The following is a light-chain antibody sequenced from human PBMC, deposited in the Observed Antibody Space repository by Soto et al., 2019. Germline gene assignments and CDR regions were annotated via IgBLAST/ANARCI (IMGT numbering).Light chain of an antibody. Sequence: SQLTHSRSSLSASLGDIVTITCRASQSITNWLAWYQQKPGKAPKVLIHMASSLKSGVPSRFSGSGSGTDFALTITSLQPEDFASYYCQQLNSYPWTFGLGTKVDI. V-gene: IGKV1-5*03. CDR1: QSITNW. CDR3: QQLNSYPWT. J-gene: IGKJ1*01. CDR2: MAS.